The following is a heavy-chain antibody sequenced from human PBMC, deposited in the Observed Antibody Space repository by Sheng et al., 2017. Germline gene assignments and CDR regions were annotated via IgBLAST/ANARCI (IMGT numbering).Heavy chain of an antibody. CDR1: GFSFSTYT. V-gene: IGHV3-21*01. D-gene: IGHD6-13*01. Sequence: VQLVESGGGLVKPGGSLRLSCEASGFSFSTYTMNWVRQAPGMGLEWVSSISNSGSYIYYGDSLKGRFTISRDNAKNSLYLQMNNLRAEDTAIYYCARAWRDSWYDTQAFDIWGQGTVVTVSS. CDR3: ARAWRDSWYDTQAFDI. CDR2: ISNSGSYI. J-gene: IGHJ3*02.